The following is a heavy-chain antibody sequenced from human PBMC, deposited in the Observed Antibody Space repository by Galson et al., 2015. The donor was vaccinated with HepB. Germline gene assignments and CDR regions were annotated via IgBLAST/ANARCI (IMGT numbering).Heavy chain of an antibody. V-gene: IGHV3-30*02. J-gene: IGHJ4*02. D-gene: IGHD3-22*01. CDR3: AEDATPPSNYYDGSGYYIDY. CDR2: IRYDGSST. CDR1: GFTFSTYD. Sequence: SLRLSCAASGFTFSTYDMHWVRQAPGKGLEWLSFIRYDGSSTYYADSVKGRFTISRDNSKNTLHLQINSLRTEDTAVYYCAEDATPPSNYYDGSGYYIDYWGQGTLVTVSS.